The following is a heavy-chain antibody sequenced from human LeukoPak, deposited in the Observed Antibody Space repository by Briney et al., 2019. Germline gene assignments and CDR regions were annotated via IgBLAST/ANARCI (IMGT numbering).Heavy chain of an antibody. D-gene: IGHD1-26*01. Sequence: GGSLRLSCAASGFTFSSYSMNWVRQAPGKGLEWVSSISSSSSCIYYADSVKGRFTISRDNAKNSLYLQMNSLRAEDTAVYYCASGSYGNFQHWGQGTLVTVSS. J-gene: IGHJ1*01. CDR1: GFTFSSYS. CDR2: ISSSSSCI. V-gene: IGHV3-21*01. CDR3: ASGSYGNFQH.